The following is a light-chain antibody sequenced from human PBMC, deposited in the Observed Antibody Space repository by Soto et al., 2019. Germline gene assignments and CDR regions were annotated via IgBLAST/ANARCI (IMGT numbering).Light chain of an antibody. V-gene: IGLV2-14*03. J-gene: IGLJ2*01. Sequence: QSALTQPASVSGSPGQSITISCTGTSSDAGCYKYVYWYQHHPDKAPKLMIYDVNNRSSGVSNRFSGSKSGNTASLTISGLHAEDDAAYYCSSYTSSSTRLVFGGGTKPTVL. CDR1: SSDAGCYKY. CDR2: DVN. CDR3: SSYTSSSTRLV.